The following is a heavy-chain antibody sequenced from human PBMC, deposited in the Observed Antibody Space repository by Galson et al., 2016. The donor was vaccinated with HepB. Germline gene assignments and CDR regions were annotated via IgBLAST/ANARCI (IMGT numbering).Heavy chain of an antibody. J-gene: IGHJ6*02. CDR1: GLTFSSYW. CDR2: SYGDGST. V-gene: IGHV3-53*01. Sequence: SLRLSCAASGLTFSSYWMNWVRQARGKGLEWLSVSYGDGSTYYAESVRGRFTISRDNSKNSVFLQMNNLRAEDTAVYYCARDPGFRNGMNVWGQGTTVTVSS. CDR3: ARDPGFRNGMNV.